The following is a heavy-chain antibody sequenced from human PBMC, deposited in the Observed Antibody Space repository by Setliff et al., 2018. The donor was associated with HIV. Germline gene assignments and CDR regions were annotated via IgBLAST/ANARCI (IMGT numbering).Heavy chain of an antibody. D-gene: IGHD4-17*01. CDR1: GGSISSGDYY. CDR3: ARGTTLDVVPDAFDI. Sequence: KPSETLSLTCTVSGGSISSGDYYWSWIRQPPGKGLEWIGYIYYSGSTYYNPSLKSRVTISVDTSKNQISLRLNSLTAADTAVYYCARGTTLDVVPDAFDIWGQGTMVTVSS. V-gene: IGHV4-30-4*08. J-gene: IGHJ3*02. CDR2: IYYSGST.